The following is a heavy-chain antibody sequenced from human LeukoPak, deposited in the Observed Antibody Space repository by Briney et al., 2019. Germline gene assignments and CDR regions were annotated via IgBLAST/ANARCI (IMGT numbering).Heavy chain of an antibody. CDR1: GGSFSGYY. D-gene: IGHD3-22*01. CDR2: INHSGST. CDR3: ARDVSTEWLLLN. J-gene: IGHJ4*02. Sequence: SETLSLTCAVYGGSFSGYYWSWIRQSPGKGLEWIGEINHSGSTNYNPSLKSRVTISVDTSKNQFSLKLSSVTAADTAVYYCARDVSTEWLLLNWGQGTLVTVSS. V-gene: IGHV4-34*01.